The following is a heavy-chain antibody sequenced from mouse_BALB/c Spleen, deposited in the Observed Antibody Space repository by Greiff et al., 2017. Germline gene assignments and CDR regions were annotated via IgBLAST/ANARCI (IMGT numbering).Heavy chain of an antibody. V-gene: IGHV5-6-4*01. J-gene: IGHJ4*01. Sequence: LVESGGGLVKPGGSLKLSCAAPGFTFSSYTMSWVRQTPEKRLEWIATISSGGSYTYYPDSVKGRCTISRDNAKNILYLQMSSLKSEDTAMYYCTRGSITTVVAMDYWGQGTSVTVSS. CDR1: GFTFSSYT. CDR3: TRGSITTVVAMDY. CDR2: ISSGGSYT. D-gene: IGHD1-1*01.